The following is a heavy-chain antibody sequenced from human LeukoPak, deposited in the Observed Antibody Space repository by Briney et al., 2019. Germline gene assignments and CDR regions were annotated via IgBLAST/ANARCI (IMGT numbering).Heavy chain of an antibody. CDR3: ATSSRNWGPDGFDI. CDR2: IFGGVDT. D-gene: IGHD7-27*01. J-gene: IGHJ3*02. V-gene: IGHV3-66*01. Sequence: GGSLRLSCEASVFSVTNNSMSWVRQAPRKGLEWVSHIFGGVDTYYADSVRGRFTISRDSSKNTLYLQMNSLRAKDTAVYYCATSSRNWGPDGFDIWGQGIMVTVSS. CDR1: VFSVTNNS.